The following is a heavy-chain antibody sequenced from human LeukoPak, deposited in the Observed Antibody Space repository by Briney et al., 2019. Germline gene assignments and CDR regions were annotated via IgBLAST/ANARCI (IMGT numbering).Heavy chain of an antibody. D-gene: IGHD6-13*01. Sequence: ASVKVSCKASGGTFSSYAISWVRQAPGQGLEWMGGIIPIFGTANYAQKFQGRVTITADKSTSTAYMELRSLRSDDTAVYYCARGLAAGDYWGQGTLVTVSS. CDR2: IIPIFGTA. CDR3: ARGLAAGDY. V-gene: IGHV1-69*06. CDR1: GGTFSSYA. J-gene: IGHJ4*02.